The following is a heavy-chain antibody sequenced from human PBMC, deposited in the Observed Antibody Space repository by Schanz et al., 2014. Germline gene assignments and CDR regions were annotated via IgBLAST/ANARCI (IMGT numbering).Heavy chain of an antibody. CDR2: ISSSSSTR. CDR1: GFTFSSYS. D-gene: IGHD1-20*01. V-gene: IGHV3-48*04. CDR3: ANNWNLDY. Sequence: EVQLLESGGGLVQPGGSLRLSCAASGFTFSSYSMNWVRQAPGKGLEWVSYISSSSSTRYYADSVKGRFTISRDNTKNSLFLQLNSLRAEDTAVYYCANNWNLDYWGQGTLVTVSS. J-gene: IGHJ4*02.